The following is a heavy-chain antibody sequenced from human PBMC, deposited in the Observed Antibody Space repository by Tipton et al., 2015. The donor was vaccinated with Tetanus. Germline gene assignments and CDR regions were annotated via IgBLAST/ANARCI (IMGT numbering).Heavy chain of an antibody. V-gene: IGHV3-64*01. Sequence: QLVQSGAEVKEPGASVKLSCKASGYSFTRQHMHWVRQAPGKGLEYVASILGDDSSTLYASSMKGRFTITRDNSKNTLYLQMDSLRGEDMAVYYCARDRDGGWSFDYWGQGTLVTVSS. CDR3: ARDRDGGWSFDY. CDR2: ILGDDSST. D-gene: IGHD6-19*01. J-gene: IGHJ4*02. CDR1: GYSFTRQH.